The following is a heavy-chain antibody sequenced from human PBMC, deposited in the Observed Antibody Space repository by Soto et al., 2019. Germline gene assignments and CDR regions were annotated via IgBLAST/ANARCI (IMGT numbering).Heavy chain of an antibody. J-gene: IGHJ5*02. CDR2: IYYSGST. Sequence: QVQLQESGPGLVKPSETLSLTCTVSGGSISSYYWSWIRQPPGERLEWIGYIYYSGSTKYNPSPKGRVTISVDTSKNQFTLKLSSVTAADTAVYYCARDRVGRFDPWGQGTLVTVSS. D-gene: IGHD3-10*01. CDR3: ARDRVGRFDP. CDR1: GGSISSYY. V-gene: IGHV4-59*01.